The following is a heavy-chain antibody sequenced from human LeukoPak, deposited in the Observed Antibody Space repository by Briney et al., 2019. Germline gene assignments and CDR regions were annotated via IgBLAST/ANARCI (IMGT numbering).Heavy chain of an antibody. J-gene: IGHJ4*02. CDR2: IKSKTDGGTT. D-gene: IGHD3-22*01. V-gene: IGHV3-15*01. CDR3: ARGSGSGYPDYFDY. Sequence: PGGSLRLSCAASGFTFSNAWMSWVRQAPGKGLEWVGRIKSKTDGGTTDYAAPVKGRFTISRDDSKNTLYLQMNSLKTEDTAVYYCARGSGSGYPDYFDYWGQGTLVTVSS. CDR1: GFTFSNAW.